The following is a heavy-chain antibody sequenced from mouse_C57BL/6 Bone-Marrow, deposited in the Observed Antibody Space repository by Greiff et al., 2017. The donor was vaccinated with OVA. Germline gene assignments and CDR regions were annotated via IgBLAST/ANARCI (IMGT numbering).Heavy chain of an antibody. CDR3: ARYGLRGLYYAD. Sequence: QVQLKQSGAELAKPGASVKLSCKASGYTFTSYWMHWVKQRPGQGLEWIGYINPSSGYTKYNQKFKDKATLPADKSASTAYMQLSSLTYDDSAVYYCARYGLRGLYYADWGQGTTLTVSS. CDR2: INPSSGYT. V-gene: IGHV1-7*01. J-gene: IGHJ2*01. CDR1: GYTFTSYW. D-gene: IGHD1-1*01.